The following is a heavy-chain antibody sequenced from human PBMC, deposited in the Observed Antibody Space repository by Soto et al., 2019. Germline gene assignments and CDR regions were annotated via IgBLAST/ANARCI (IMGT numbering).Heavy chain of an antibody. V-gene: IGHV3-30*18. CDR2: ISYDGNDK. CDR3: AKRGGFVVATTNCFDS. CDR1: GFTFSDYA. D-gene: IGHD2-15*01. Sequence: QVQLVESGGGVVQPGRSLRLSCAASGFTFSDYAMHWVRQAPGKGPEWVAVISYDGNDKYYADSVKGRFSSSRDGSKNTVSLQMDTVRVEGAAVYYCAKRGGFVVATTNCFDSWGKGNLVNASS. J-gene: IGHJ4*02.